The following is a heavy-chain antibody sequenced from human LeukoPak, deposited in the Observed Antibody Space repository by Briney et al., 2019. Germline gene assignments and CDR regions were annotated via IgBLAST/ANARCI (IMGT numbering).Heavy chain of an antibody. J-gene: IGHJ4*02. Sequence: PGGSLRLSCAASGFTFNRYWMHWVRQAPGKGLEWVSYISSSGSTIYYADSVKGRFTISRDNAKNSLYLQMNSLRAEDTAVYYCARDRGDYMDFDYWGQGTLVTVSS. D-gene: IGHD4-17*01. CDR2: ISSSGSTI. CDR3: ARDRGDYMDFDY. CDR1: GFTFNRYW. V-gene: IGHV3-48*04.